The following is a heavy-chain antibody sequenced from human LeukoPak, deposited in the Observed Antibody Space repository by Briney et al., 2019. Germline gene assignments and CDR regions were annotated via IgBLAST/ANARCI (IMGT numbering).Heavy chain of an antibody. J-gene: IGHJ5*02. D-gene: IGHD1-26*01. CDR2: IYPGDSDT. Sequence: GESLKISCKGSGYSFTSYWIGWARQMPGKGLVWMGIIYPGDSDTRYSPSFQGQVTISADKSISTAYLQWSSLKASDTAMYYCARVRDIVGANNWFDPWGQGTLVTVSS. V-gene: IGHV5-51*01. CDR1: GYSFTSYW. CDR3: ARVRDIVGANNWFDP.